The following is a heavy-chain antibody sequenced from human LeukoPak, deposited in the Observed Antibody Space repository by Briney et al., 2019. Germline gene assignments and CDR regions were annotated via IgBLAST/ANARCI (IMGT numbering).Heavy chain of an antibody. CDR3: VSFYETY. Sequence: GGPLRLSCAASGNYWIHWVRQAPGKGLVWVSHINSDGSWTGYADSVKGRFTISKDNAKNTVYLQMNHLRAEDTAVYYCVSFYETYWGRGTLVTVSS. D-gene: IGHD2-2*01. V-gene: IGHV3-74*01. CDR1: GNYW. CDR2: INSDGSWT. J-gene: IGHJ4*02.